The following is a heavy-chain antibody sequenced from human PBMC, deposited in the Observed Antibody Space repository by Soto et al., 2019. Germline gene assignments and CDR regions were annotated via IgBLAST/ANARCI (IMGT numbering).Heavy chain of an antibody. Sequence: WIRRAPGKGLEWVSFISSSGSTIYYADSVKSRFTISRDNAKNSLYLQMNRLRAEDTAVYYCARALGGRITMIAGGNYFDYCGQGTLVTVSS. J-gene: IGHJ4*02. D-gene: IGHD3-22*01. CDR2: ISSSGSTI. V-gene: IGHV3-11*01. CDR3: ARALGGRITMIAGGNYFDY.